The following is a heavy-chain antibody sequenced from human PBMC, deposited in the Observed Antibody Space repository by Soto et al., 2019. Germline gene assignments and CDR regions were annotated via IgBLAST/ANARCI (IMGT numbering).Heavy chain of an antibody. V-gene: IGHV5-51*01. CDR2: IYPGDSDT. Sequence: PGESLKISCKGSGYSFTSYWIGWVRQMPGKGLEWMGIIYPGDSDTRYRPSFQGQVTISADKSISTAYLQWSSLKASDTAMYYCARFTYYYDSSGYYGRREYYYYGMDVWGQGTTVTVSS. J-gene: IGHJ6*02. D-gene: IGHD3-22*01. CDR1: GYSFTSYW. CDR3: ARFTYYYDSSGYYGRREYYYYGMDV.